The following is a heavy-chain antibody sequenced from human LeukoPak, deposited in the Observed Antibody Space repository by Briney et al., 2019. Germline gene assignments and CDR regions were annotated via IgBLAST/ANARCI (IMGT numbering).Heavy chain of an antibody. V-gene: IGHV3-13*01. J-gene: IGHJ3*02. Sequence: GGSLRLSCAASGFTFSSYDMHWVRQATGKGLEWVSAIGTAGDTYYPGSVKGRFTISRENAKNSLYLQMNSLRAGDTAVYYCARAGYGDRYDAFDIWGQGTMVTVSS. CDR3: ARAGYGDRYDAFDI. D-gene: IGHD4-17*01. CDR1: GFTFSSYD. CDR2: IGTAGDT.